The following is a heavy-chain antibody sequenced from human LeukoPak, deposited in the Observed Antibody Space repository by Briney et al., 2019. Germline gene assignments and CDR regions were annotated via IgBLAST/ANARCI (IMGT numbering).Heavy chain of an antibody. CDR2: IYYSGST. CDR1: GGSISSYY. D-gene: IGHD6-13*01. Sequence: SETLSLTCTVSGGSISSYYWSWIRQPPGKGLEWIGYIYYSGSTNYNPSLKSRVTISVDTSKNQFSLKLSSVTAADTAVYYCAREHSSSWDQFDYWGQGTMVTVSS. CDR3: AREHSSSWDQFDY. V-gene: IGHV4-59*01. J-gene: IGHJ3*01.